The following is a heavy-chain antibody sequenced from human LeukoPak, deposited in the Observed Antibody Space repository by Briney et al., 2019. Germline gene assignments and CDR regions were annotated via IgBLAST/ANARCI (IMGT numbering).Heavy chain of an antibody. V-gene: IGHV4-38-2*02. J-gene: IGHJ4*02. Sequence: SETLSLTCTVSGYSIGSSYYWVWIRLAPGQGLEWIASISHSGITYYNPSLRSRVTISKDTSRNQFSLQLNSVTAADTALYYCARDRGFMTADYWGQGTLLTVFS. D-gene: IGHD3-10*01. CDR3: ARDRGFMTADY. CDR2: ISHSGIT. CDR1: GYSIGSSYY.